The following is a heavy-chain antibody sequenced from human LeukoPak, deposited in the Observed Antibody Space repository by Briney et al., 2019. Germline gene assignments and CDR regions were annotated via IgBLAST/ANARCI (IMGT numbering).Heavy chain of an antibody. CDR1: GGSISSSSYY. D-gene: IGHD5-24*01. J-gene: IGHJ4*02. V-gene: IGHV4-39*01. CDR2: IYYSGST. CDR3: ARSWFLGDGFDY. Sequence: PSETLSLTCTVSGGSISSSSYYWGWIRQPPGKGLEWIGSIYYSGSTYYNPSLKSRVTISVDTSKNQFSLKLSSVTAADTAVYYCARSWFLGDGFDYWGQGTLVTVSS.